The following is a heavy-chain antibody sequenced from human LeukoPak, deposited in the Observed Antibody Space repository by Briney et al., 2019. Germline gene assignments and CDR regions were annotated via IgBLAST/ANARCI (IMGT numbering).Heavy chain of an antibody. J-gene: IGHJ5*02. Sequence: SVKVSCKASGGTFSSYAISWVRQAPGQGLEWMGRIIPILGIAIYAQKFQGRVTMTEDTSTDTAYMELSSLRSEDTAVYYCATATVTTRGWFDPWGQGTLVTVSS. V-gene: IGHV1-69*04. CDR1: GGTFSSYA. CDR3: ATATVTTRGWFDP. CDR2: IIPILGIA. D-gene: IGHD4-17*01.